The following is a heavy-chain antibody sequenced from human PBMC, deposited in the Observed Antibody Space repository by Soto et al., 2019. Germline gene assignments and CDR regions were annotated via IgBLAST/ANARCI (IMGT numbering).Heavy chain of an antibody. Sequence: ASVKVSCKASGYTLTIYAMHGVRQAPGQRLEWMGWINAGNGNTKYSQKFQGRVTITRDTSASTAYMELSSLRSEDTAVYYCARLLSAVVLAAMGGLEIPPSKKNCFDPWGQGTLVTVSS. CDR1: GYTLTIYA. D-gene: IGHD2-2*01. J-gene: IGHJ5*02. V-gene: IGHV1-3*01. CDR3: ARLLSAVVLAAMGGLEIPPSKKNCFDP. CDR2: INAGNGNT.